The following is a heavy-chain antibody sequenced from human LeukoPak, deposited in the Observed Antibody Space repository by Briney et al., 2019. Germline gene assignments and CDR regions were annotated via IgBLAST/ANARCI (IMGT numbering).Heavy chain of an antibody. J-gene: IGHJ4*02. CDR3: ARHENIVVVASATAFDY. D-gene: IGHD2-15*01. CDR1: GGSISSSSHF. Sequence: SETLSLTCSVSGGSISSSSHFWGWIRQPPGKGLEWIGSIYYSGNTYYNPSLESRVTMSVDTPKNYFSLKVTSVTAADTAMYYCARHENIVVVASATAFDYWGQGTLVTVSS. CDR2: IYYSGNT. V-gene: IGHV4-39*01.